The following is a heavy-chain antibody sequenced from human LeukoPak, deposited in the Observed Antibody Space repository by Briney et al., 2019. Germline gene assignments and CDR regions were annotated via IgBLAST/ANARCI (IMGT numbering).Heavy chain of an antibody. J-gene: IGHJ4*02. CDR1: GFTFDDYG. CDR3: AKDGGYSGSQAYFDY. D-gene: IGHD1-26*01. CDR2: INWNGGST. V-gene: IGHV3-20*04. Sequence: GGSLRLSCAASGFTFDDYGMSWVRQAPGKGLEWVSGINWNGGSTGYADSVKGRFTISRDNAKNSLYLQMNSLRAEDTALYYCAKDGGYSGSQAYFDYWGQGTLVTVSS.